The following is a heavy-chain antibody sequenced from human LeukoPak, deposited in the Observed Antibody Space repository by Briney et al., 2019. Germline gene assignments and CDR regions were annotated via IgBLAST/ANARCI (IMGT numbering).Heavy chain of an antibody. CDR2: INPNSGGT. Sequence: ASVKVSCKASGYTFTGYYMHWVRQAPGQGLEWMGWINPNSGGTNYAQKFQGRVTMTRDTSISTAYMELSRLRSDDTAVYYCARDLGYCSGGSCFRPYYYMDVWGKGTTVTISS. D-gene: IGHD2-15*01. J-gene: IGHJ6*03. CDR1: GYTFTGYY. CDR3: ARDLGYCSGGSCFRPYYYMDV. V-gene: IGHV1-2*02.